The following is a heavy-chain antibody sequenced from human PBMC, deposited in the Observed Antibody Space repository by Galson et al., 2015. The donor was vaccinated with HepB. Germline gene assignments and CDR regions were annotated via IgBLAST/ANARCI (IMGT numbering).Heavy chain of an antibody. J-gene: IGHJ5*02. CDR3: ARDFRKGLDP. D-gene: IGHD3-3*01. CDR1: GGSFSGYY. CDR2: INHSGST. V-gene: IGHV4-34*01. Sequence: TLSLTCAVYGGSFSGYYWSWIRQPPGKGLEWIGEINHSGSTNYNPSLKSRVTISVDTSKNQFSLKLSSVTAADTAVYYCARDFRKGLDPWGQGTLVTVSS.